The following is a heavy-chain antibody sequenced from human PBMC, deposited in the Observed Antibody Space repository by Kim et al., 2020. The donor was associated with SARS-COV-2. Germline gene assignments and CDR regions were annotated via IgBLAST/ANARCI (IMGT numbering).Heavy chain of an antibody. CDR2: VNPTTGNT. CDR1: GYIFTNYY. V-gene: IGHV1-46*01. J-gene: IGHJ6*02. Sequence: ASVKVSCKTSGYIFTNYYIHWVRQAPGQGLEWMGVVNPTTGNTRYAPNYQGRVTMTRDTSTGTGYMEVSSLRSEDTAAYYCARDAIFGDYYYGMDVWGQGTTVIVSS. D-gene: IGHD3-3*01. CDR3: ARDAIFGDYYYGMDV.